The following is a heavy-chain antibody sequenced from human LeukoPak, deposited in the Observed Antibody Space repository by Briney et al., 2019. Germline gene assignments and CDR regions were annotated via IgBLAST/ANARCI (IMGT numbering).Heavy chain of an antibody. CDR3: ARVPGEVGYFDC. V-gene: IGHV3-7*01. CDR2: IKQDGSER. D-gene: IGHD1-26*01. Sequence: PGGSLRLSCAAPGFTFSSYSMNWVRQAPGKGLEWVANIKQDGSERYYVDSVRGRFTISRDNAKNSLYLQMNSLRAEDTAVYYCARVPGEVGYFDCWGQGILVTVSS. J-gene: IGHJ4*02. CDR1: GFTFSSYS.